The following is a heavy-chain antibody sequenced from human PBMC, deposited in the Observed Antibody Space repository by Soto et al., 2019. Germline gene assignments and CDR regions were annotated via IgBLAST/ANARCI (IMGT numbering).Heavy chain of an antibody. Sequence: PGEYLKISCKGSGYSFTSYWIGWVRQMPGKGLEWMGIIYPGDSDTRYSPSFQGQVTISADKSISTAYLQWSSLKASDTAMYYCASHSDGYEYSSGWTHYGMDVWGQGTTVTVSS. CDR2: IYPGDSDT. CDR1: GYSFTSYW. J-gene: IGHJ6*02. D-gene: IGHD6-19*01. V-gene: IGHV5-51*01. CDR3: ASHSDGYEYSSGWTHYGMDV.